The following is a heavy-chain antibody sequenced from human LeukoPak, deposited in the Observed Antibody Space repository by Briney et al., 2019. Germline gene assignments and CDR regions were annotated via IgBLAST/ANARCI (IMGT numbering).Heavy chain of an antibody. CDR1: GGSISSGDYY. V-gene: IGHV4-30-4*08. CDR2: IYYSGST. CDR3: ARHIRYYYYMDV. J-gene: IGHJ6*03. Sequence: SQTLSLTCTVSGGSISSGDYYWSWIRQPPGKGLEWIGYIYYSGSTYYNPSLKSRVTISVDTSKNQFSLKLSSVTAADTAVYYCARHIRYYYYMDVWGKGTTVTVSS.